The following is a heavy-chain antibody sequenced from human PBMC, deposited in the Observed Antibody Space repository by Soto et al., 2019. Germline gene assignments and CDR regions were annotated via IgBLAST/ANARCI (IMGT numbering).Heavy chain of an antibody. Sequence: GGSLRLSCAASGFTFSSYAMSWVRQAPGKGLEWVSAISGSGGSKYYADSVKGRFTISRDNSKNTLYLQMNSLRAEDTAVYYCSKGPSIAARPGYFDYWGQGTLVTVSS. J-gene: IGHJ4*02. V-gene: IGHV3-23*01. D-gene: IGHD6-6*01. CDR2: ISGSGGSK. CDR3: SKGPSIAARPGYFDY. CDR1: GFTFSSYA.